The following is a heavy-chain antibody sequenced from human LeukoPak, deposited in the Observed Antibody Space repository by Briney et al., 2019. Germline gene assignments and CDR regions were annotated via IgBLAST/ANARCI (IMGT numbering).Heavy chain of an antibody. CDR1: GGSISSGDYY. J-gene: IGHJ6*02. Sequence: SETLSLTCTVSGGSISSGDYYWSWIRQPPGKGLEWIGYIYYSGSTYYNPSLKSRVTISVDTSKNQFSLKLSSVTAADTAVYYCARRFRVAGTQGYYYYYGMDVWGQGTTVTVSS. CDR3: ARRFRVAGTQGYYYYYGMDV. D-gene: IGHD6-19*01. V-gene: IGHV4-30-4*01. CDR2: IYYSGST.